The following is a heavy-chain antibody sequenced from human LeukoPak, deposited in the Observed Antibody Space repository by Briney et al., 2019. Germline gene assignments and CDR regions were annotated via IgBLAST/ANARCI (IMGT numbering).Heavy chain of an antibody. D-gene: IGHD6-13*01. J-gene: IGHJ6*02. CDR3: ARDTEYLAAAGSYYYYGMDV. CDR2: INPNSGGT. CDR1: GYTFTGYY. Sequence: GASVKVSCKASGYTFTGYYMHWVRQAPGQGLEWMGWINPNSGGTNYAQKFQGRVTMTRDTSISTAYMELSGLRSDDTAVYYCARDTEYLAAAGSYYYYGMDVWGQGTTVTVSS. V-gene: IGHV1-2*02.